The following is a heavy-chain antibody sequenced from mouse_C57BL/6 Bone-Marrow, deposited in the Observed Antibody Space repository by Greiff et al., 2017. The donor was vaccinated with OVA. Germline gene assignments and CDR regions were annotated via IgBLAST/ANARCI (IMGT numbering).Heavy chain of an antibody. CDR2: INPSSGYT. V-gene: IGHV1-4*01. D-gene: IGHD2-1*01. CDR1: GYTFTGYT. Sequence: VKLKESGAELVRPGASVKMSCKASGYTFTGYTMHWVKQRPGQGLEWIGYINPSSGYTKYNQKFKDKATLTADKSSSTAYMQLSSLTSEDSAVYYCAREDGNWFAYWGQGTLVTVSA. CDR3: AREDGNWFAY. J-gene: IGHJ3*01.